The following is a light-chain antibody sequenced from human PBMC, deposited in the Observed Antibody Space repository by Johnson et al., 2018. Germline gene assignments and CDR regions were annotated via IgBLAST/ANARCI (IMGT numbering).Light chain of an antibody. V-gene: IGLV1-51*02. CDR1: SSNIGNNY. J-gene: IGLJ1*01. CDR3: QSSDSALRV. CDR2: ENN. Sequence: QSVLTQPPSVSAAPGQKVTISCSGSSSNIGNNYVSWYQQLPGTALKLLIYENNKRHSGIPDRFSGSQSGTSATPAITALQAADEADYYCQSSDSALRVFGPGTQVTVL.